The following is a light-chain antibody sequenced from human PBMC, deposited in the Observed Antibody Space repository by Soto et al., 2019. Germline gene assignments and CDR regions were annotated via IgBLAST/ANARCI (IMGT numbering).Light chain of an antibody. J-gene: IGKJ1*01. CDR3: QQYNNWPSWT. V-gene: IGKV3-15*01. Sequence: EIVMTQSPATLSVSPENRATLSCRASQSVSSNLAWYQQKPGQAPRLLIYGASTRATGIPARFSGSGSGTEFTLTISSLQSEDFAVYYCQQYNNWPSWTFGQGTKVDIK. CDR1: QSVSSN. CDR2: GAS.